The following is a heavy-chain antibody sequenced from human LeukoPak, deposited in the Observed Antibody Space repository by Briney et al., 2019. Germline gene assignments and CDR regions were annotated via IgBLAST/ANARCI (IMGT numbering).Heavy chain of an antibody. CDR3: ARDLALGYCLSSSCSSPLFDY. CDR1: GGSISSYY. CDR2: IHTTGGT. J-gene: IGHJ4*02. D-gene: IGHD2-2*01. V-gene: IGHV4-4*07. Sequence: SETLSLTCTVSGGSISSYYWSWIRQPAGKGLEWIGRIHTTGGTRYNPSLKSRITMSIDASKNQFSLKLSSVTAADTAVYYCARDLALGYCLSSSCSSPLFDYWGQGTLVTVSS.